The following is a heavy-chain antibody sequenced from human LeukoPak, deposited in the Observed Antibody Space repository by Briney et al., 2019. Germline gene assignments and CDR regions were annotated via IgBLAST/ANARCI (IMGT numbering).Heavy chain of an antibody. Sequence: SVKVSCKASGGTFSSYAISWVRQAPGQGLEWMGGIIPIFGTANYAQKFQGRVTITADESTSTAYMELSSLRSEDTAVYYCARGRRDGYNPFDYWGQGTLVTVSS. J-gene: IGHJ4*02. CDR1: GGTFSSYA. D-gene: IGHD5-24*01. CDR2: IIPIFGTA. CDR3: ARGRRDGYNPFDY. V-gene: IGHV1-69*13.